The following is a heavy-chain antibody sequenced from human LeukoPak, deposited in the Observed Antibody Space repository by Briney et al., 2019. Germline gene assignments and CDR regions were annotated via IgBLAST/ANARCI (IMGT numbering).Heavy chain of an antibody. D-gene: IGHD5-18*01. Sequence: SETLSLTCTVSGGSISSSSYYWGWIRQPPGKGLEWIGSIYYSGSTYYNPSLKSRVTISVDTSKNQFSLKLSSVTAADTAAYYCARGLEYTAMVLPSRWGKHNCHAFDYWGQGTLVTVSS. CDR1: GGSISSSSYY. V-gene: IGHV4-39*01. J-gene: IGHJ4*02. CDR3: ARGLEYTAMVLPSRWGKHNCHAFDY. CDR2: IYYSGST.